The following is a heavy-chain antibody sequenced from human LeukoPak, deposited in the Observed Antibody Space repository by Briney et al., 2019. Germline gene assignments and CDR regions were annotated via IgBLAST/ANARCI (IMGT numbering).Heavy chain of an antibody. CDR1: GGPFSSYA. D-gene: IGHD1-26*01. Sequence: GASVKVSCKASGGPFSSYAISWVRQAPGQGLEWMGGIIPIFGTANYAQKFQGRVTITADEPTSTAYMELSSLRSEDTAVYYCAREYFGSYYVSNYFDYWGQGTLVTVSS. V-gene: IGHV1-69*13. CDR2: IIPIFGTA. CDR3: AREYFGSYYVSNYFDY. J-gene: IGHJ4*02.